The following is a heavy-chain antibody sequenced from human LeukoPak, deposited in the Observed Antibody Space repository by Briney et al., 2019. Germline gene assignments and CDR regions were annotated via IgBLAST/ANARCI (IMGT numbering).Heavy chain of an antibody. Sequence: SQTLSLTCTVSGGSISSGDYYWSWIRQPPGKGLEWIGYIYYSGSTYYNPSLKSRVTISVDTSKNQFSLKLSSVTAADTAVYYCARLGFTTGTTVDYWGREPWSPSPQ. V-gene: IGHV4-30-4*08. J-gene: IGHJ4*02. CDR1: GGSISSGDYY. CDR3: ARLGFTTGTTVDY. D-gene: IGHD1-1*01. CDR2: IYYSGST.